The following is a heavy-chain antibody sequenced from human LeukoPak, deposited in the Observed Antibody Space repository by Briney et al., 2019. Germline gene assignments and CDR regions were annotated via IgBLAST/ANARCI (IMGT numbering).Heavy chain of an antibody. Sequence: GRSPRLSCAASGVTFSNAWMSWFRRAPGHGLDWVGRIKSKTDGGTTDYAAPVKGRFTISRDDSKNTLYLQMNSLKTEDTAVYYCISAQRGYGVLDYWGRGTLVTVSS. CDR1: GVTFSNAW. V-gene: IGHV3-15*01. CDR2: IKSKTDGGTT. J-gene: IGHJ4*02. D-gene: IGHD4-17*01. CDR3: ISAQRGYGVLDY.